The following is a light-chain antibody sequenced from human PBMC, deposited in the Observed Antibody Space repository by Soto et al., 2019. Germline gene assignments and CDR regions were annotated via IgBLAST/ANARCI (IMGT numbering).Light chain of an antibody. V-gene: IGKV3-20*01. Sequence: EIVLTQSPATLSLSPGERATLSCRASQTVRNNLAWYQQRPGQAPRLLIYGASSRATGIPDRFSGSGSGTDFTLTISRLEPEDFAVYYCQHYDTSLIFGGGTRLEIK. CDR1: QTVRNN. CDR3: QHYDTSLI. J-gene: IGKJ5*01. CDR2: GAS.